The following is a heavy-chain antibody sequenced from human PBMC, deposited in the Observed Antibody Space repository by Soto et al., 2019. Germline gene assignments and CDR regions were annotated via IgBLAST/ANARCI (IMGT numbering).Heavy chain of an antibody. CDR2: IKQDGSEK. J-gene: IGHJ4*02. CDR3: ARGGSESDY. V-gene: IGHV3-7*01. D-gene: IGHD3-16*01. Sequence: EVQLVEAGGDLVQPGGSLRLFCAASGFTFSYYWMSWVRQAPGKGLEWVANIKQDGSEKNYVDSVKGRFSISRDNAKNSLYLQMNSPRADDTAMYYCARGGSESDYWGQGTLVTVAS. CDR1: GFTFSYYW.